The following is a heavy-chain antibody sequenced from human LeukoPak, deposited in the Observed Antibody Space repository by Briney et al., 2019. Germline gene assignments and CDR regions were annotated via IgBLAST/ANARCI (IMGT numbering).Heavy chain of an antibody. V-gene: IGHV3-23*01. Sequence: PGGSLRLSCAASGFTFSYFWMSWVRQAPGKGLEWVSAISGSGGSTYYADSVKGRFTISRDNSKNTLYLQMNSLRAEDTAVYYCAKGFGGLQVGLFDYWGQGTLVTVSS. J-gene: IGHJ4*02. CDR1: GFTFSYFW. CDR2: ISGSGGST. D-gene: IGHD3-16*01. CDR3: AKGFGGLQVGLFDY.